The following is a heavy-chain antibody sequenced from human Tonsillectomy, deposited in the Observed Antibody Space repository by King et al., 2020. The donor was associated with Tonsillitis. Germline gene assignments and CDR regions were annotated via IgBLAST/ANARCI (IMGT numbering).Heavy chain of an antibody. Sequence: QLVQSGAEVKKPGASVKVSCKASGYSFIDYYIHWVRQAPGQGLEWMGWINPNSGGTQYAQKFHGRVTMTRDKTLSTAYMDLSRLRSDDTAVYYCVKGGVGSTTHWHYWGKGTLVTVSS. D-gene: IGHD1-26*01. J-gene: IGHJ4*02. V-gene: IGHV1-2*02. CDR3: VKGGVGSTTHWHY. CDR1: GYSFIDYY. CDR2: INPNSGGT.